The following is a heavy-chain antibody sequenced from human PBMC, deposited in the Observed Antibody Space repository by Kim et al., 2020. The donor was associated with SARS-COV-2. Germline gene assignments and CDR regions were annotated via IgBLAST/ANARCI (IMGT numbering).Heavy chain of an antibody. V-gene: IGHV1-3*01. CDR3: ARGDEYSLYHIDV. CDR1: GYTFSHYV. Sequence: ASVKVSCKASGYTFSHYVMHWVRQAPGQRLEWMGWVNAGDHNTKYSQKFQGRVTITWDTSASTAHMELSSLTSEDTAVYFCARGDEYSLYHIDVWGRGTTVTVS. CDR2: VNAGDHNT. J-gene: IGHJ6*03. D-gene: IGHD2-15*01.